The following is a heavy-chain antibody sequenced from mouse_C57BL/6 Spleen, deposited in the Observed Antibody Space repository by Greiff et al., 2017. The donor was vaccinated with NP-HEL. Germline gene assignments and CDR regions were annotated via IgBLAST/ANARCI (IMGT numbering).Heavy chain of an antibody. Sequence: EVQLQQSGPGLVKPSQSLSLTCSVTGYSITSGYYWYWIRQYPGNKLEWMGYISYDGSTNYNPSLKNRISITRDTSKNPFFLQLNTVTTEDTATYYSAGDYGSSYGWYFDVWGTGTTVTVSS. V-gene: IGHV3-6*01. D-gene: IGHD1-1*01. CDR2: ISYDGST. CDR1: GYSITSGYY. CDR3: AGDYGSSYGWYFDV. J-gene: IGHJ1*03.